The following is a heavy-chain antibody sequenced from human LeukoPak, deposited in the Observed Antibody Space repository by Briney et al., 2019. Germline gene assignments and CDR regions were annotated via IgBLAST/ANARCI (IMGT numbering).Heavy chain of an antibody. CDR2: INHSGST. D-gene: IGHD1-14*01. CDR1: GGSISSGGYY. J-gene: IGHJ5*02. Sequence: PSQTLSLTCTVSGGSISSGGYYWSWIRQPPGKGLEWIGEINHSGSTNYNPSLKSRVTISVDTSKNQFSLKLSSVTAADTAVYYCAREFRSPMRNWFDPWGQGTLVTVSS. CDR3: AREFRSPMRNWFDP. V-gene: IGHV4-61*08.